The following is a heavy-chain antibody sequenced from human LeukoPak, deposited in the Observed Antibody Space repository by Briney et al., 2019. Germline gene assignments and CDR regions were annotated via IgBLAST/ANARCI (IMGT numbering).Heavy chain of an antibody. D-gene: IGHD2-2*02. Sequence: KPSETLSLTCSFPGDSITYYFWSWIRQPPGKGLEWIGYVYYSATTNYKPSLNYNPSLKSRVTISLDTSKNQFSLKLSSVTAADTAVYYCARIYCSSTSCYKEGGDNWFDPWGQGTLVTVSS. CDR1: GDSITYYF. CDR2: VYYSATTNYKPSL. CDR3: ARIYCSSTSCYKEGGDNWFDP. J-gene: IGHJ5*02. V-gene: IGHV4-59*01.